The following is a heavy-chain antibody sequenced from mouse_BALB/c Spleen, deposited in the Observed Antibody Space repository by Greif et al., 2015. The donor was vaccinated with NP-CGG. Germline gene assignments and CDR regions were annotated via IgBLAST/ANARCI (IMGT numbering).Heavy chain of an antibody. J-gene: IGHJ4*01. CDR2: IDPSDSET. V-gene: IGHV1S126*01. CDR3: ASYYRYGLYAMDY. D-gene: IGHD2-14*01. Sequence: VKLVESGPQLVRPGASVKISCKASGYSFTSYWMHWVKQRPGQGLEWIGMIDPSDSETRLNQKFKDKATLTVDKSSSTAYMQLSSPTSEDSAVYYCASYYRYGLYAMDYWGQGTSVTVSS. CDR1: GYSFTSYW.